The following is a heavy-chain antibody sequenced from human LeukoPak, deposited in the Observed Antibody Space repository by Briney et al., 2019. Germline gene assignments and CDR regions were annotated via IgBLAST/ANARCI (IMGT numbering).Heavy chain of an antibody. CDR2: IYTIGST. D-gene: IGHD6-13*01. J-gene: IGHJ1*01. CDR1: GGSISSYY. V-gene: IGHV4-4*07. CDR3: ASGEGSSWFQH. Sequence: SETLSLTCTVSGGSISSYYWSWIRQPAGKALEWIGRIYTIGSTNYNPSLKSRVTMSVDTSKSQFSLKLSSVTVADTAVYYCASGEGSSWFQHWGQGTLVTVPS.